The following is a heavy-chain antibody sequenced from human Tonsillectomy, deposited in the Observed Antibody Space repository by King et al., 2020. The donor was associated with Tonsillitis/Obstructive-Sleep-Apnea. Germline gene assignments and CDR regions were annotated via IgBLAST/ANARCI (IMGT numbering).Heavy chain of an antibody. D-gene: IGHD6-13*01. CDR1: GFTFTNYA. Sequence: VQLVESGGDLVQPGGSLRLSCAASGFTFTNYAMSWVRQAPGKGLEWVSAISGSATSPYYADSVKRRFTISRDNSKNTLHLQMNSLRAEDTAVYYCTKDQVYSSTAYYDYYMDVWGKGTTVTVSS. J-gene: IGHJ6*03. V-gene: IGHV3-23*04. CDR3: TKDQVYSSTAYYDYYMDV. CDR2: ISGSATSP.